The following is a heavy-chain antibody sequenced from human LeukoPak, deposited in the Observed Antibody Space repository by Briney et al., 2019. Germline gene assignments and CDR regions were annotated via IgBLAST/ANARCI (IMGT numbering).Heavy chain of an antibody. CDR2: LNSDGSST. J-gene: IGHJ4*02. Sequence: GGSLRLSCAASGFTFSNYWMHWVRQAPGKGLVWVSRLNSDGSSTNYADSVKGRFTISRDNSKNTLYLQMNNVRAEDTAVYYCARGRGGNSPFDYWGQGTLVSVSS. V-gene: IGHV3-74*01. CDR1: GFTFSNYW. D-gene: IGHD4-23*01. CDR3: ARGRGGNSPFDY.